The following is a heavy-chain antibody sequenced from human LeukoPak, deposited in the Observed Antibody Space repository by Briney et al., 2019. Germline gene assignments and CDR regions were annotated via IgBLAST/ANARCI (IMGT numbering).Heavy chain of an antibody. CDR2: ISGDGGST. D-gene: IGHD2-2*01. V-gene: IGHV3-43*02. J-gene: IGHJ5*02. CDR1: GFTFDDYA. Sequence: GSLRLSCAASGFTFDDYAMHWVRQAPGKGLEWVSLISGDGGSTYYADSVKGRFTISRDNSKNSLYLQMNSLRTEDTALYYCAKGPNPYCSSTSCYAPWGQGTLVTVSS. CDR3: AKGPNPYCSSTSCYAP.